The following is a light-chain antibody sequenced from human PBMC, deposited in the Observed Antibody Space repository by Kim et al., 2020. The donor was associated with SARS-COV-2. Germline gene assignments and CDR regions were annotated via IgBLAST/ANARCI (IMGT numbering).Light chain of an antibody. Sequence: VSRGQTAIITCSGDKVGDKYACWYQQKPGQSAVLVIYQDSKRPSGIHERFSGSNSGNTATLTISGTQAVDEADYYCQAWDSSTVVFGGGTQLTVL. CDR1: KVGDKY. CDR2: QDS. CDR3: QAWDSSTVV. V-gene: IGLV3-1*01. J-gene: IGLJ2*01.